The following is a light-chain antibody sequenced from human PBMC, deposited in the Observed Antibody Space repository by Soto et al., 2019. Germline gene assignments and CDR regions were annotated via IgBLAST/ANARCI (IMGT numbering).Light chain of an antibody. J-gene: IGKJ1*01. CDR1: QSVSSN. CDR2: GAS. Sequence: EIVMTQSPATLSVSPGERATLSCRASQSVSSNLAWYQQKPGQAPRLLIYGASLRATGIPARFSGSGSGTNVTLTISSLESEDFAVYYCQHYNNWPPWTFGQGTKVEVK. CDR3: QHYNNWPPWT. V-gene: IGKV3-15*01.